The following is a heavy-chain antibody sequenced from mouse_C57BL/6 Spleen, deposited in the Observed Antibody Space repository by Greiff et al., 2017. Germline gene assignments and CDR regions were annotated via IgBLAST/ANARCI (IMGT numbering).Heavy chain of an antibody. D-gene: IGHD2-3*01. J-gene: IGHJ1*03. CDR2: INPYNGGT. CDR1: GYTFTDYY. CDR3: ARGRGYYEYFDV. Sequence: VQLKQSGPVLVKPGASVKMSCKASGYTFTDYYMNWVKQSHGKSLEWIGVINPYNGGTSYNQKFKGKATLTVDKSSSTAYMELNSLTSEDSAVYYCARGRGYYEYFDVWGTGTTVTVSS. V-gene: IGHV1-19*01.